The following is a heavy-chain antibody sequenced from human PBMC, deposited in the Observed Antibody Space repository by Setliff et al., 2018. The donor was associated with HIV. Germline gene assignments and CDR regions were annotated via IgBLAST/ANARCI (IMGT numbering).Heavy chain of an antibody. Sequence: SETLSLTCAVSSYSISSGYYWGWIRQPPGKGLAWIGNIYHSGSTYYNPSLKSRVTISVDTSKNQFSLKLSSVTAADTAVYYCARGADMVHDAFDIWGQGTMVTVSS. V-gene: IGHV4-38-2*01. CDR2: IYHSGST. D-gene: IGHD3-10*01. CDR1: SYSISSGYY. CDR3: ARGADMVHDAFDI. J-gene: IGHJ3*02.